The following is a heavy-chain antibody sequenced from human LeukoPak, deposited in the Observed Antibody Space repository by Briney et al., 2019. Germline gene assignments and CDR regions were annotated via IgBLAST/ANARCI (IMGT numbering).Heavy chain of an antibody. D-gene: IGHD3-10*01. CDR3: ARDLDYDGSGIDY. J-gene: IGHJ4*02. CDR1: GFTFSSYG. CDR2: IRYDGSNK. V-gene: IGHV3-30*02. Sequence: SGGSLRLSCAASGFTFSSYGMHWVRQAPGKGLEWVAFIRYDGSNKYYADSVKGRFTISRDNSKNTLYLQMNSLRAEDTAVYYCARDLDYDGSGIDYWGQGTLVTVSS.